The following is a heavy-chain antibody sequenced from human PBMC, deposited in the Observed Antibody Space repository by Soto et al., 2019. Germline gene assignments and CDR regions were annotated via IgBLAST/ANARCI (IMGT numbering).Heavy chain of an antibody. CDR1: GGSNSRHY. J-gene: IGHJ3*02. CDR3: ARSTVRHAFHI. V-gene: IGHV4-59*11. D-gene: IGHD4-4*01. CDR2: INDSGDT. Sequence: SETLSLTCTVSGGSNSRHYWNWIRQPPGKGLEWIGHINDSGDTNYNPSPRSRVSISLETSKKQFSLRVNSLPAADTAVYFCARSTVRHAFHIWGAGTELT.